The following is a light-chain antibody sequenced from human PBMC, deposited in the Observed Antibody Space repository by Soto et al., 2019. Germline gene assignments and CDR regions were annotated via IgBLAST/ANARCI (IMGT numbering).Light chain of an antibody. CDR2: KAS. CDR3: QHYNSYSEA. V-gene: IGKV1-5*03. J-gene: IGKJ1*01. Sequence: DIQMTQSPSTLSGSVGDRVTITCRASQTISSWLAWYQQKPGKAPKLLIYKASTLKSGVPSRFSGSGSGTENTLTLSSLRPDDFATYYCQHYNSYSEAFGQGTKVDI. CDR1: QTISSW.